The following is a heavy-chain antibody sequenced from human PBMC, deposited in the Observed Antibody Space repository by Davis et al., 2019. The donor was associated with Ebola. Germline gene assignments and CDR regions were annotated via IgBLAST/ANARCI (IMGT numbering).Heavy chain of an antibody. V-gene: IGHV4-31*03. D-gene: IGHD3-22*01. CDR1: GGSISSGGYY. Sequence: SETLSLTCTVSGGSISSGGYYWSWIRQHPGKGLEWIGYIYYSGSNYYNPSLKSRVTISVDTSKNQFSLKLSSVTAADTAVYYCARELLKDDSFFYYYYGMDVWGKGTTVTVSS. CDR2: IYYSGSN. J-gene: IGHJ6*04. CDR3: ARELLKDDSFFYYYYGMDV.